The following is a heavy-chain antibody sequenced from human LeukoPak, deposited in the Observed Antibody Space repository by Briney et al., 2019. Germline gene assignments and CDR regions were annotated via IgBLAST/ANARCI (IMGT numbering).Heavy chain of an antibody. CDR3: ARGAPTTNYYYYYYMDV. V-gene: IGHV1-18*01. D-gene: IGHD1-1*01. J-gene: IGHJ6*03. Sequence: ASVKVSCKASGYTFTSYSINWVRQAPGQGLELMGWISAYNGNTNYAQKLQGRVTMTTDTSTSTAYMGLRSLRSDDTAVYYCARGAPTTNYYYYYYMDVWGKGTTVTVSS. CDR2: ISAYNGNT. CDR1: GYTFTSYS.